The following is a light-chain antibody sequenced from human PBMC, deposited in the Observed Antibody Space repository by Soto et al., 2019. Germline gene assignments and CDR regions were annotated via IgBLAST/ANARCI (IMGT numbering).Light chain of an antibody. Sequence: QSALTQPASVSGSPGQSITINCTGTTSDVGGYNYVSWYQHHPGKAPKLMIYEVSNRPSGVSNRFSGSKSGSTASLTISGLQAEDEADYYCSAYASSETLLFGGGTKLTVL. CDR2: EVS. CDR1: TSDVGGYNY. CDR3: SAYASSETLL. V-gene: IGLV2-14*01. J-gene: IGLJ3*02.